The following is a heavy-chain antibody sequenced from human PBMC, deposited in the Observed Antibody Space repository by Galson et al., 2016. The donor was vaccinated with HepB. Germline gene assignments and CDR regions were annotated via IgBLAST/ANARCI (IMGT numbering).Heavy chain of an antibody. CDR3: ARDYEGIHYFDS. D-gene: IGHD3-3*01. Sequence: SLRLSCAGSGFTLSNYSMNWVRQAPGKGLEWVSDISSSSSNIYYADSVQGRFTISTSTAYMELRSLRYDDTAVYYCARDYEGIHYFDSWGQGTLVSVSS. V-gene: IGHV3-48*02. J-gene: IGHJ4*02. CDR2: ISSSSSNI. CDR1: GFTLSNYS.